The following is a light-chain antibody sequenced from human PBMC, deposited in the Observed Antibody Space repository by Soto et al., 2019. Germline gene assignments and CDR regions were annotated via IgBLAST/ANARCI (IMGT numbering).Light chain of an antibody. CDR2: EVS. CDR1: SSDAGGYDS. V-gene: IGLV2-8*01. CDR3: SSYAGSDSLV. Sequence: QSALTQPPSAYGSPGQSVTISCTGTSSDAGGYDSVSWFQQHPDKAPKLMIYEVSKRPSGVPDRFSGSKSGNTASLTVSGLQAEDEADYYCSSYAGSDSLVFGGGTKLTV. J-gene: IGLJ2*01.